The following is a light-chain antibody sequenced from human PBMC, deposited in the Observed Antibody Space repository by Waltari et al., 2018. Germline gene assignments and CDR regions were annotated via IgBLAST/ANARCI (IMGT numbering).Light chain of an antibody. CDR2: WAA. J-gene: IGKJ1*01. V-gene: IGKV4-1*01. Sequence: DIVMTQSPDSLAVSLGERATINCKSSQSVLYSSNNKNYLAWFQQKPVQPPKLLLYWAATRESGVPDRFSGSGSGTDFTLTISTLQAEDVAVYYCQQYYSTPPTFGQGTKVEIK. CDR1: QSVLYSSNNKNY. CDR3: QQYYSTPPT.